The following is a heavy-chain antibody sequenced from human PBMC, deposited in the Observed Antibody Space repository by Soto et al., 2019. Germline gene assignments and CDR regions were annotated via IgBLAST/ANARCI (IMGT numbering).Heavy chain of an antibody. J-gene: IGHJ4*02. CDR2: VSYSGSN. D-gene: IGHD2-8*01. CDR3: AKTFCSNGACKKTVFAY. Sequence: QLQLQESGPGLARPSETLSLTCTVSDGSISSLSSYWGWIRQPPGKGLEWIGTVSYSGSNYYNPALKSRVTIAVDTSKNQFSLRLSSVTAADTAVYHCAKTFCSNGACKKTVFAYWGQGTLVTVSS. CDR1: DGSISSLSSY. V-gene: IGHV4-39*01.